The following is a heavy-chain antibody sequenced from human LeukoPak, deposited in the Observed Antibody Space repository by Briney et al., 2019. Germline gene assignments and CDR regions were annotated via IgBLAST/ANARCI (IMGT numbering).Heavy chain of an antibody. D-gene: IGHD3-10*02. J-gene: IGHJ6*04. V-gene: IGHV3-23*01. Sequence: PAAESLTLTCAASGFTFSSYGLSWVRQPPRRGLEGVSGISGSGSTNYYQDPVKGRCTIFRDTAKNPLFLKMNGLTPEDPAVYYCAELDITMIGGVWGEGTTVTISS. CDR3: AELDITMIGGV. CDR2: ISGSGSTN. CDR1: GFTFSSYG.